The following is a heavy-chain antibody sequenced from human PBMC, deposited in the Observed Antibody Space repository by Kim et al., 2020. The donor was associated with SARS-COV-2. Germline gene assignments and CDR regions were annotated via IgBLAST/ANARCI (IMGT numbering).Heavy chain of an antibody. V-gene: IGHV3-66*01. Sequence: GGSLRLSCAASGFTVSNNYMSWVRQAPGKGLEWVSVIYSGGSTYYADSLKGRFTISRDNSKNTLQFQMNSRRADETTVYYCARDDPPYGSGIWGINYDYG. CDR2: IYSGGST. D-gene: IGHD3-10*01. J-gene: IGHJ6*01. CDR1: GFTVSNNY. CDR3: ARDDPPYGSGIWGINYDYG.